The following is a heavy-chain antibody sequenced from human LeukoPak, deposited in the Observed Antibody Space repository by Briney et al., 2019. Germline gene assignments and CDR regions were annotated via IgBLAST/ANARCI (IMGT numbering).Heavy chain of an antibody. J-gene: IGHJ3*02. CDR1: GITFSSYW. CDR3: ARDPDEYYDILTGRDDAFDI. D-gene: IGHD3-9*01. CDR2: INSDGTSE. Sequence: PGGSLRLSCAASGITFSSYWMHWVRQAPGKGPMYVSRINSDGTSETYADSVKGRFTISRDNSKNTLYLQMNSLRAEDTAVYYCARDPDEYYDILTGRDDAFDIWGQGTMVTVSS. V-gene: IGHV3-74*03.